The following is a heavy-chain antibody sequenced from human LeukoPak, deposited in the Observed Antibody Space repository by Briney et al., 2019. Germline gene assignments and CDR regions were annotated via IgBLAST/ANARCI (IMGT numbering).Heavy chain of an antibody. Sequence: ASVKVSCKASGYTFTGYYMHWVRQAPGQGLEWMGWINPNSGGTNYAQKFQGRVTMTRDTSISTAYMELSRLRPDDTAVYYCARKPIVSNAWYYFDYWGRGTLVTVSS. CDR1: GYTFTGYY. CDR2: INPNSGGT. CDR3: ARKPIVSNAWYYFDY. J-gene: IGHJ4*02. V-gene: IGHV1-2*02. D-gene: IGHD3-22*01.